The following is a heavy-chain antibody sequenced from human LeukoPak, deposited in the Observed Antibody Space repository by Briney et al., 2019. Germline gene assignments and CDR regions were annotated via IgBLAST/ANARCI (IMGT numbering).Heavy chain of an antibody. Sequence: SETLSLTCTVSGGSISSGGYYWSWIRQHPGKGLEWIGYIYYSGSTYYNPSLKSRVTISVDTSKNQFSLKLSSVTAADTAVYYCAGGRGGIAAAGTAFDYWGQGTLVTVSS. CDR2: IYYSGST. CDR3: AGGRGGIAAAGTAFDY. D-gene: IGHD6-13*01. CDR1: GGSISSGGYY. J-gene: IGHJ4*02. V-gene: IGHV4-31*03.